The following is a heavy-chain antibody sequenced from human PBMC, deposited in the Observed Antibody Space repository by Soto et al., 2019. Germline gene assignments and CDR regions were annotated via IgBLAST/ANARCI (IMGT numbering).Heavy chain of an antibody. CDR1: GFTFNTYS. V-gene: IGHV3-33*01. CDR2: IWYDGTQK. D-gene: IGHD4-17*01. Sequence: PGGSLRLSCEASGFTFNTYSMHWDRQPPGKGLEWLAAIWYDGTQKYYADSVKGRFIISRDNSKKTLYLEMNSLRAEDTAVYYCARAGGTTVTGLWHFDSWGQGTLVTVSS. CDR3: ARAGGTTVTGLWHFDS. J-gene: IGHJ4*02.